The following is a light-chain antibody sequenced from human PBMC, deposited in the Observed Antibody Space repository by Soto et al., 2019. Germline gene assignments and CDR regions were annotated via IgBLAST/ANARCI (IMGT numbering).Light chain of an antibody. J-gene: IGLJ3*02. CDR2: GDS. CDR1: SSNIGAGYN. CDR3: QSYDSSLSGWL. Sequence: QSVLTQPLSVSGAPGQRVTISCTGSSSNIGAGYNVHWYQQVPGTAPKLLIYGDSNRPSGVPDRFSGSKSGTSASLAITGLQAEDEADYYCQSYDSSLSGWLFGGGTKLTVL. V-gene: IGLV1-40*01.